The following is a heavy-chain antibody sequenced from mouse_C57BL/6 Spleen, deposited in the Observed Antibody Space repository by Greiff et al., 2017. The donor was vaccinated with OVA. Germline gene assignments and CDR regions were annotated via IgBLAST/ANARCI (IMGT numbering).Heavy chain of an antibody. J-gene: IGHJ2*01. CDR1: GYSITSGYD. CDR3: ARASGYPFDY. V-gene: IGHV3-1*01. D-gene: IGHD3-2*02. CDR2: ISYSGST. Sequence: EVMLVESGPGMVKPSQSLSLTCTVTGYSITSGYDWHWIRHFPGNKLEWMGYISYSGSTNYNPSLKSRISITHDTSKNHFFLKLNSVTTEDTATYYCARASGYPFDYWGQGTTLTVSS.